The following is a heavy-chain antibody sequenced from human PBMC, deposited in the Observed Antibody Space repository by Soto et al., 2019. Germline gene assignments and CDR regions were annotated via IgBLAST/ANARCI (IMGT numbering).Heavy chain of an antibody. Sequence: GGSLRLSCAASGFTFSDYYMSWIRQAPGKGLEWVSYISSSGSTIYYADSVKGRFTISRDNAKNSLYLQMNSLRAEDTAVYYCARDFSRTPGPYYFDYWGQGTLVTVSS. CDR2: ISSSGSTI. CDR3: ARDFSRTPGPYYFDY. V-gene: IGHV3-11*01. J-gene: IGHJ4*02. CDR1: GFTFSDYY.